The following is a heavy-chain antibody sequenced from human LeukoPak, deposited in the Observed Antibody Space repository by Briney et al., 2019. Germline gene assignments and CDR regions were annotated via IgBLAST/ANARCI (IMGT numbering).Heavy chain of an antibody. V-gene: IGHV1-46*01. J-gene: IGHJ4*02. D-gene: IGHD6-19*01. CDR1: RYXFTNYC. CDR3: ATVLSDSRGWYHFDN. CDR2: INPSSGST. Sequence: ASVKVSCKASRYXFTNYCIHWVRQAPGQGLEWTGIINPSSGSTSYAQKFQGRVTMTRDTSTSTVYMELSSLRSEDTAVYYCATVLSDSRGWYHFDNWGQGTLVTVSS.